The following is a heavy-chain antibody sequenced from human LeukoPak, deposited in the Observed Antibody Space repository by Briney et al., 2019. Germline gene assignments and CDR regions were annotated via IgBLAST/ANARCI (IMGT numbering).Heavy chain of an antibody. J-gene: IGHJ6*03. CDR3: ASLYYYGSGSYFWSPYYYYMDV. D-gene: IGHD3-10*01. V-gene: IGHV4-39*01. CDR1: GGSISSSSYY. CDR2: IYYSGST. Sequence: SETLSLTCTVSGGSISSSSYYWGWIRQPPGKGLEWIGSIYYSGSTYYNPSPKSRVTISVDTSKNQFSLKLSSVTAADTAVYYCASLYYYGSGSYFWSPYYYYMDVWGKGTTVTISS.